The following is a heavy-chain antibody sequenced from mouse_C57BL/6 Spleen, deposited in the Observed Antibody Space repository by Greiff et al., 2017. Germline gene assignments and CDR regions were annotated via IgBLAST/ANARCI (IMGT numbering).Heavy chain of an antibody. V-gene: IGHV1-82*01. Sequence: VQLQASGPELVKPGASVKISCKASGYAFRSSWMNWVKQRPGKGLEWIGGIYPGDGDTNYNGKFKGKATLTADKSSSTAYMQLSSRTSEDSAVYFYAREGYYGPDYWGQGTTLTVSS. D-gene: IGHD2-1*01. CDR3: AREGYYGPDY. CDR2: IYPGDGDT. CDR1: GYAFRSSW. J-gene: IGHJ2*01.